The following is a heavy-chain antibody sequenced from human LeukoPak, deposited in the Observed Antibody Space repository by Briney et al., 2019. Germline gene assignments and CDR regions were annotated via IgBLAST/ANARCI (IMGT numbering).Heavy chain of an antibody. D-gene: IGHD1-1*01. J-gene: IGHJ6*02. CDR2: IYHSGST. V-gene: IGHV4-4*02. CDR3: ARELEIRSTLHYYYGMDV. CDR1: GGSISSSNW. Sequence: SSETLSLTCAVSGGSISSSNWWSWVRQPPGKGLEWIGEIYHSGSTNYNPSLKSRVTISVDKSKNQFSLKLSSVTAADTAVYYCARELEIRSTLHYYYGMDVWGQGTTVTVSS.